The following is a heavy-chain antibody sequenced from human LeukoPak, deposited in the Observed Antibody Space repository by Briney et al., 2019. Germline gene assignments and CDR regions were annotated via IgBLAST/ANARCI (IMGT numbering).Heavy chain of an antibody. CDR2: IYSDDST. CDR1: GFTVSGVY. Sequence: GGFLRLSCVASGFTVSGVYTSWVRQAPGQGLDWVSVIYSDDSTYYADSVKGRFTISRDNSKNTLNLQMNSLRAEDTVVYYCASRPRDAAALDYWGQGTLVTVSS. J-gene: IGHJ4*02. D-gene: IGHD6-13*01. V-gene: IGHV3-53*01. CDR3: ASRPRDAAALDY.